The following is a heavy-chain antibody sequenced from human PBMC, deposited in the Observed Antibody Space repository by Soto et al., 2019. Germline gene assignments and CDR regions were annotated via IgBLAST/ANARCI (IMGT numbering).Heavy chain of an antibody. CDR1: GFTFSNAW. V-gene: IGHV3-15*07. CDR3: TTYYGSGSYYRQRETEIDY. D-gene: IGHD3-10*01. Sequence: EVQLVESGGGLVKPGGSLRLSCAASGFTFSNAWMNWVRQAPGKGLEWVGRIKSKTDGGTTDYAAPVKGRFTISRDDSKNTLYLQMNSLKTEDTPVYYCTTYYGSGSYYRQRETEIDYWGQGTLVTVSS. CDR2: IKSKTDGGTT. J-gene: IGHJ4*02.